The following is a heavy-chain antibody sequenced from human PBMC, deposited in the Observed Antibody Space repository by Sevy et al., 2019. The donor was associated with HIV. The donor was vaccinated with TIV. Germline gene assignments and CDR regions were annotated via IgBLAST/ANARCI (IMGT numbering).Heavy chain of an antibody. CDR3: ARDCSSTTCLWGMDV. CDR2: IKRDGSEK. CDR1: GFTFSNYW. D-gene: IGHD2-2*01. J-gene: IGHJ6*02. V-gene: IGHV3-7*03. Sequence: GESLKISCAASGFTFSNYWMSWVRQAPGKGLEWVAHIKRDGSEKYYVDSVKGRFTISRDNAKNSLYLQMNSLRAEDTAVYYCARDCSSTTCLWGMDVWGQRTTVTVSS.